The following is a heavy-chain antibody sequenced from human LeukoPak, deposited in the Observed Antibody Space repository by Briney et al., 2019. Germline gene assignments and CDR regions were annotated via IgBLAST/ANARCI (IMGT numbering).Heavy chain of an antibody. J-gene: IGHJ4*02. CDR2: IKQDGSEK. D-gene: IGHD4-17*01. CDR1: GFTFSSYW. V-gene: IGHV3-7*01. CDR3: ARNRYGDYDY. Sequence: GGSLRLSCVASGFTFSSYWMSWVRQAPGKGLEWVANIKQDGSEKNYLDSMKGRVTISRDNAKNSLYLQINSLRVEDTAVYYCARNRYGDYDYWGQGTLVTVSS.